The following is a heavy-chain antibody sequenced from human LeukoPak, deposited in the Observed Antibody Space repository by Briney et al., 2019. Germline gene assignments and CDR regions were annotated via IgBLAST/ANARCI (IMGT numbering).Heavy chain of an antibody. V-gene: IGHV4-39*07. CDR2: IYYSGST. Sequence: SETLSLTCTVSGGSISSSSYYWGWIRQPPGKGLEWIGSIYYSGSTYYNPSLKSRVTISVDTSKNQFSLKLSSVTAADTAVYYCASVYYYYYMDVWGKGTTVTVSS. CDR1: GGSISSSSYY. J-gene: IGHJ6*03. CDR3: ASVYYYYYMDV.